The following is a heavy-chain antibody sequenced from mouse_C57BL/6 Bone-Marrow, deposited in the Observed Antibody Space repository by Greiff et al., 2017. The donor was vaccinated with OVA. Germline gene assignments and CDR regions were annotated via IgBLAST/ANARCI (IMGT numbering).Heavy chain of an antibody. J-gene: IGHJ3*01. Sequence: VQLQQSGAELVRPGASVKLSCKASGYTFTDYYINWVKQRPGQGLEWIARIYPGSGNTYYNEKFKGKATLTAEKSSSTAYMQLSSLTSEDSAVYFCAKGGYYGSSFAYWGQGTLVTVSA. D-gene: IGHD1-1*01. V-gene: IGHV1-76*01. CDR3: AKGGYYGSSFAY. CDR1: GYTFTDYY. CDR2: IYPGSGNT.